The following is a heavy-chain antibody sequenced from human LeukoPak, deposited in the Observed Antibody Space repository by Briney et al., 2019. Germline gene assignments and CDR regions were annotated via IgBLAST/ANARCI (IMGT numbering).Heavy chain of an antibody. V-gene: IGHV3-7*01. D-gene: IGHD6-13*01. CDR2: IKQDGKEK. CDR3: ARDMGYISSYFDH. Sequence: GGSLRLSCAVSGFTFSNHWMSWVRQAPGKGLEWVANIKQDGKEKYYVDSVKGRFTIFRDNAKNSPYLVMNNLRAEDTAVYYCARDMGYISSYFDHWGQGTLVTVSS. J-gene: IGHJ4*02. CDR1: GFTFSNHW.